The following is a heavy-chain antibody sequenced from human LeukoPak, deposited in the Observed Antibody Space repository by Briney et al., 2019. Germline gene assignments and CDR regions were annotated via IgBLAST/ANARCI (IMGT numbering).Heavy chain of an antibody. D-gene: IGHD7-27*01. CDR3: ARDRLGIGNDY. V-gene: IGHV3-7*01. Sequence: PGGSLRLSCEASGFSFSAAWMTWVRQAPGKGLEWVANIKQDGSEKYYVDSVKGRFTISRDNAKNSLYLQMNSLRAEDTAVYYCARDRLGIGNDYWGQGTLVTVSS. J-gene: IGHJ4*02. CDR1: GFSFSAAW. CDR2: IKQDGSEK.